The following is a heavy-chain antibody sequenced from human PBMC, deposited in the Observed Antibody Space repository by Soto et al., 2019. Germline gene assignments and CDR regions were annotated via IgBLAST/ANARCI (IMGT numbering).Heavy chain of an antibody. CDR2: INTNRGGT. CDR3: AREFDYPDAFDI. CDR1: GYTFTGYY. V-gene: IGHV1-2*02. Sequence: QVQLVQSGAEVKKPGASVKVSCKASGYTFTGYYMHWVRQAPGQGLEWMGWINTNRGGTTYAQKFQGRVTMTRETSISTAYMELSRLRSDDTAVYYCAREFDYPDAFDIWVEGTMVTVSS. J-gene: IGHJ3*02. D-gene: IGHD3-9*01.